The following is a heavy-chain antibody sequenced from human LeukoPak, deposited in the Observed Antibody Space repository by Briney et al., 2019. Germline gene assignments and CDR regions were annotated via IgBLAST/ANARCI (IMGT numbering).Heavy chain of an antibody. D-gene: IGHD3-3*01. J-gene: IGHJ6*02. CDR2: ISSTGNTI. CDR1: GFTFSNYE. Sequence: GGSLRLSCAASGFTFSNYEMNWVRQAPGKGLEWVSYISSTGNTINYADSVKGRFTISRDNAKNSLYLQMNSLRAEDTAVYYCAREDLGMDVWGQGTTVTVSS. V-gene: IGHV3-48*03. CDR3: AREDLGMDV.